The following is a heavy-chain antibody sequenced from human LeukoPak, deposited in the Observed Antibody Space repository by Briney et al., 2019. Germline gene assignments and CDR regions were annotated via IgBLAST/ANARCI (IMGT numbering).Heavy chain of an antibody. V-gene: IGHV4-34*01. CDR1: GGSFSGYY. J-gene: IGHJ4*02. D-gene: IGHD4-17*01. CDR2: INHSGST. Sequence: SETLSLTCAVYGGSFSGYYWSWIRQPPGKGLEWIGEINHSGSTNYNPSLKSRVTISVDTSKNQFSLKLGSVTAADTAVYYCARGPFGTTVNYWGQGTLVTVSS. CDR3: ARGPFGTTVNY.